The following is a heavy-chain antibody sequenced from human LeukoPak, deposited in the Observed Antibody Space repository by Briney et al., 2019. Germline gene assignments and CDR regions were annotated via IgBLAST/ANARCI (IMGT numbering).Heavy chain of an antibody. D-gene: IGHD3-22*01. Sequence: GSLRLSCAASGFTFSSYAMSWVRQPPGKGLEWIGEINHSGSTNYNPSLKSRVTISVDTSKNQFSLKLSSVTAADTAVYYCARDPHYYDSSGRNWFDPWGQGTLVTVSS. J-gene: IGHJ5*02. CDR2: INHSGST. CDR3: ARDPHYYDSSGRNWFDP. CDR1: GFTFSSYA. V-gene: IGHV4-34*01.